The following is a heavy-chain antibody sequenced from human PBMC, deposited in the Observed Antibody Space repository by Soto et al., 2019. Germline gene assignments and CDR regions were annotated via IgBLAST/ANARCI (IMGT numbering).Heavy chain of an antibody. CDR2: ISAYNGNT. J-gene: IGHJ4*02. V-gene: IGHV1-18*01. D-gene: IGHD5-12*01. CDR1: GYTFTSYA. Sequence: QVQLVQSGAEVEKPGASVKVSCKASGYTFTSYAISWVRQAPGQGLEWMGWISAYNGNTKYAQKLQVRVIMTPATSTITASLVLRVLSSVATGVYSCARGGPPINYWAQGSVLTVSS. CDR3: ARGGPPINY.